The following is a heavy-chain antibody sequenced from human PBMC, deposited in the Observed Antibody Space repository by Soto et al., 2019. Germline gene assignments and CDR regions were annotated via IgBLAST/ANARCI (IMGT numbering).Heavy chain of an antibody. CDR3: ATSYDTGFDP. V-gene: IGHV1-18*01. CDR2: IRPNSGYT. Sequence: QLQLTQSGGEARKPWASVRVSCAASGYKFSTYAISWLRQAPGQGLEWMGLIRPNSGYTNYAQKFQGRLILTTDIPSSTAYMELTSLRYDDTAIYYCATSYDTGFDPWGQGTLVSVS. D-gene: IGHD3-9*01. CDR1: GYKFSTYA. J-gene: IGHJ5*02.